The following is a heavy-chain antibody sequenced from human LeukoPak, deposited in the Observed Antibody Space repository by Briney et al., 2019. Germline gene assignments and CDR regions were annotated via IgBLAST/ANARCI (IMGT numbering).Heavy chain of an antibody. D-gene: IGHD4-23*01. CDR3: ARGARWAYYFDY. J-gene: IGHJ4*02. Sequence: PGGSLRLSCAASGLTVSSNCMSWVRQAPGKGLEWVSFIYSGGNTYYADSVKGRFTISRDNSKNTLYLQMNSLRAEDTAVYYCARGARWAYYFDYWGQGSLVTVSS. CDR2: IYSGGNT. V-gene: IGHV3-53*01. CDR1: GLTVSSNC.